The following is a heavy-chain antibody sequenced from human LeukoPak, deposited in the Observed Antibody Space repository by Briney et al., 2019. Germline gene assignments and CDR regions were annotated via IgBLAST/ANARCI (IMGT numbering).Heavy chain of an antibody. V-gene: IGHV4-59*08. CDR1: GGSSSDYY. CDR3: ARGRLIVAPGVYYFEY. CDR2: IYYRGGT. D-gene: IGHD5-12*01. J-gene: IGHJ4*02. Sequence: SETLSLTCTVSGGSSSDYYWSWIRQPPGKGLEWIGYIYYRGGTNYNPSLERRVTISGDTSKNEFSLRLTSVTAADTAVYYCARGRLIVAPGVYYFEYWGQGTLVTVSS.